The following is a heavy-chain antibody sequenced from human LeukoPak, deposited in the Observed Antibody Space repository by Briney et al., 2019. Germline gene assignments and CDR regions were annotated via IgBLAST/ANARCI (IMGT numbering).Heavy chain of an antibody. Sequence: ASVKVSCKASGYTFTGYYMHWVRQAPGQGLEWMGWINPISGGTNYAQKFQGRVTLTRDTPINTAYMDLSSLRSDDTAVYYCARLDYFDSGRSDWGQGTLVAVSS. CDR3: ARLDYFDSGRSD. J-gene: IGHJ4*02. D-gene: IGHD3-10*01. CDR1: GYTFTGYY. CDR2: INPISGGT. V-gene: IGHV1-2*02.